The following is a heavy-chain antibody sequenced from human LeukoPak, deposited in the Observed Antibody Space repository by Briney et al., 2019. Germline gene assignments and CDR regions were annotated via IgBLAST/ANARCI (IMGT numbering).Heavy chain of an antibody. V-gene: IGHV3-66*02. D-gene: IGHD4-11*01. CDR3: ARNDLDYPFDY. Sequence: PGGSLRLSCAASGFTVSSNYMNWVRQAPGKGLEWVSVIYSGGSTYYADSVKGGFTISRDKSKNTLYLQMYSLRAEDTAVYYCARNDLDYPFDYRGQGTLVTVSS. CDR1: GFTVSSNY. J-gene: IGHJ4*02. CDR2: IYSGGST.